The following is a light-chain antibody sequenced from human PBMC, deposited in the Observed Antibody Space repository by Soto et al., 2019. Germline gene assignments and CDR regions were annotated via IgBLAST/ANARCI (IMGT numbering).Light chain of an antibody. Sequence: QSVLTQPPSVSGNPGQRVTLSCSGSSSNIGRNFVYWYQQFPGTAPKLLIYSDNQRPSGVPDRFSGSKSGTSASLAISGLQSEDEADYYYAAWDDSLNGWVFGGGTKLTVL. V-gene: IGLV1-44*01. J-gene: IGLJ3*02. CDR2: SDN. CDR3: AAWDDSLNGWV. CDR1: SSNIGRNF.